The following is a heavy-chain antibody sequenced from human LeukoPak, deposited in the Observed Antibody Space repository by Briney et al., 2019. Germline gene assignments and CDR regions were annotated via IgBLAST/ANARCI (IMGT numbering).Heavy chain of an antibody. Sequence: SETLSLTCTVSGGSISSSSYYWGWIRQPPGKGLEWIGEINHSGSTNYNPSLKSRVTISVDTSKNQFSLKLSSVTAADTAVYYCARHHGYQLRYYYYMDVWGKGTTVTVSS. V-gene: IGHV4-39*01. D-gene: IGHD2-2*01. CDR3: ARHHGYQLRYYYYMDV. CDR1: GGSISSSSYY. CDR2: INHSGST. J-gene: IGHJ6*03.